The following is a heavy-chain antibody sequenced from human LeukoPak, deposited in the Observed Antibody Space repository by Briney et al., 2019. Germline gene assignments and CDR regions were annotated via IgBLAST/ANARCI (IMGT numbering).Heavy chain of an antibody. CDR1: GFTFSNFA. D-gene: IGHD6-13*01. CDR2: ISYDGSNK. CDR3: AKDYYGSNSWDYFEF. Sequence: GGSLILSCAASGFTFSNFAIHWVRQAPGKGLEWVAVISYDGSNKNYADSVKGRFTISRDNSKNTLYLQMNSLRAEDTAVYYCAKDYYGSNSWDYFEFWSQGTLVTVSS. J-gene: IGHJ4*02. V-gene: IGHV3-30*18.